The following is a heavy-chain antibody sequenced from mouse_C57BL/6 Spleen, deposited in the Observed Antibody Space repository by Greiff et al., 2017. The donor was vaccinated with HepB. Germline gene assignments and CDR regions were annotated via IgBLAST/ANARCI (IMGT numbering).Heavy chain of an antibody. J-gene: IGHJ3*01. Sequence: VQLQQSGAELVRPGTSVKVSCKASGYAFTNYLIEWVKQRPGQGLEWFGVINPGSGGTNYNEKFKGKATLTADKSSSTAYMQLSSLTSEDSAVYFCSRRDSSGYDWFAYWGQGTLVTVSA. CDR1: GYAFTNYL. V-gene: IGHV1-54*01. CDR2: INPGSGGT. D-gene: IGHD3-2*02. CDR3: SRRDSSGYDWFAY.